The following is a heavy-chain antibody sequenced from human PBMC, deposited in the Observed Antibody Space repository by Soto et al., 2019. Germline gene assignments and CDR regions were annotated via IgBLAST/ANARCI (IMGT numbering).Heavy chain of an antibody. V-gene: IGHV3-23*01. J-gene: IGHJ4*02. D-gene: IGHD5-18*01. CDR3: ANNLWDTAMVGDRG. CDR1: GFTFSSYA. Sequence: EVQLLESGGGLVQPGGSLRLSCAASGFTFSSYAMSWVRQAPGKGLEWVSDISGSGGSTYYAHSVKGRFTISRDNYKNTLYLQMNSLRAEDTAVYYCANNLWDTAMVGDRGWGQGTLVTVSS. CDR2: ISGSGGST.